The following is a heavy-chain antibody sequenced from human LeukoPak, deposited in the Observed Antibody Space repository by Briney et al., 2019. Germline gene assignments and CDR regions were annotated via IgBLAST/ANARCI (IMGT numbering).Heavy chain of an antibody. CDR2: ISWNSDSI. J-gene: IGHJ6*02. CDR3: AKVMITFGGVRYGMDV. D-gene: IGHD3-16*01. V-gene: IGHV3-9*01. Sequence: PGRSLRLSCAASGFTFDDYAMRWVRQVPGKGLKWVSGISWNSDSIGYAASVKGRFTISRDNAKNSLYLQMNSLRAEDTALYYCAKVMITFGGVRYGMDVWGQGTTVTVSS. CDR1: GFTFDDYA.